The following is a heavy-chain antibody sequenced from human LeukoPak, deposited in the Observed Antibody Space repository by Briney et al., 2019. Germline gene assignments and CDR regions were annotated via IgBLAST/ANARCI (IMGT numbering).Heavy chain of an antibody. V-gene: IGHV4-59*01. J-gene: IGHJ4*02. Sequence: SETLSLTCTVSGGPISSYYWSWIRQPPGKGLEWIGYIYYSGSTNYNPSLKSRVTISVDTSKNQFSLKLNSVTAADTAVYYCAGGGDSGGYYYPMFDYWGQGTLVTVSS. CDR3: AGGGDSGGYYYPMFDY. CDR1: GGPISSYY. CDR2: IYYSGST. D-gene: IGHD3-22*01.